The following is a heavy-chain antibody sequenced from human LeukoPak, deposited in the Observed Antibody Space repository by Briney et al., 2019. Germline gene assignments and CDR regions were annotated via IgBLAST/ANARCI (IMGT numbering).Heavy chain of an antibody. CDR2: ISSSGSTI. CDR1: GFTFSDYY. V-gene: IGHV3-11*01. D-gene: IGHD2-2*01. Sequence: GGSLRLSCAASGFTFSDYYMSWIRHAPGKGLEWVSYISSSGSTIYYADSVKGRFTISRDNAKNSLYLQMNSLRAEDTAVYYCARSRVEMATGIDYWGQGTLVTVSS. CDR3: ARSRVEMATGIDY. J-gene: IGHJ4*02.